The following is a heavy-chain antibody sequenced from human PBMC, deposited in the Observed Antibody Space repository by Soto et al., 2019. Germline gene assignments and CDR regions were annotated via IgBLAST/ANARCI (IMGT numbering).Heavy chain of an antibody. CDR1: GGSISRYY. D-gene: IGHD6-13*01. CDR2: IYYSGST. Sequence: SETLSLTCTVSGGSISRYYWSWIRQPPGKGLEWIGYIYYSGSTNYNPSLKSRVTISVDTSKNQFSLKLSSVTAADTAVYYCARSSPAAAGRYYYYGMDVWGQGTTVTVSS. J-gene: IGHJ6*02. V-gene: IGHV4-59*01. CDR3: ARSSPAAAGRYYYYGMDV.